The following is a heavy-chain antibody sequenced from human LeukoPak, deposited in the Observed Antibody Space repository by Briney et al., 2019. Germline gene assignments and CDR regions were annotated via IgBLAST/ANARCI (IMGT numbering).Heavy chain of an antibody. D-gene: IGHD6-19*01. CDR3: ARGIGSGWYGSFDY. V-gene: IGHV3-7*03. CDR2: IKQDGSEK. J-gene: IGHJ4*02. CDR1: GFTFSSSW. Sequence: PGGSLRLSCAASGFTFSSSWMSLVRQAPGEGLEWVPNIKQDGSEKYYVDSVKGRFSISRDNAKNSLYLQMNSLRAEDTAVYYCARGIGSGWYGSFDYWGQGTLVTVSS.